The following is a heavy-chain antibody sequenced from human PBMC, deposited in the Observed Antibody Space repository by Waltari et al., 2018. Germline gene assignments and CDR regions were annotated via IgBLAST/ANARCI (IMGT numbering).Heavy chain of an antibody. D-gene: IGHD6-13*01. Sequence: QLQLQESGPGLVKPSATLSLTCTVSGGSISSSSYYLGWIRQPPGKGLEWIGSIYYSGSTYYNPSLKSRVTISVDTSKNQFSLKLSSVTAADTAVYYCARVLEEYSSSWYFDYWGQGTLVTVSS. CDR1: GGSISSSSYY. V-gene: IGHV4-39*07. J-gene: IGHJ4*02. CDR2: IYYSGST. CDR3: ARVLEEYSSSWYFDY.